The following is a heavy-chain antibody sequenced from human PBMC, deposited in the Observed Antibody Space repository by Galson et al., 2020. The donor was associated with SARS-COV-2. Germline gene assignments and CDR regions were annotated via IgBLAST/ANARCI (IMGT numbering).Heavy chain of an antibody. CDR3: ATGIGWHFNL. D-gene: IGHD2-15*01. CDR1: GFTFTRDSW. J-gene: IGHJ2*01. CDR2: IKGDETGI. Sequence: GESLKISCAASGFTFTRDSWMTWIRQTPEKGLEWVAHIKGDETGIHYVDSVEGRFLISTDNTKKSLFLQMNSLRVEDTAVYYCATGIGWHFNLWGRGTLVTVSS. V-gene: IGHV3-7*01.